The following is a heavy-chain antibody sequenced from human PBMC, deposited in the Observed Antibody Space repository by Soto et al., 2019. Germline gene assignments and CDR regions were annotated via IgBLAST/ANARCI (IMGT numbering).Heavy chain of an antibody. CDR3: AGEAAGIRHWFDP. V-gene: IGHV4-31*03. Sequence: QVQLQESGPGLVKPSQTLSLTCTVSGGSISSGGYYWSWIRQHPGKGLEWIGYIYYSGSTYYNPPXTXRXXISVDTSKYQFSLKLSSLPAADTAVYCCAGEAAGIRHWFDPWGQGTLVTVSS. D-gene: IGHD6-25*01. J-gene: IGHJ5*02. CDR2: IYYSGST. CDR1: GGSISSGGYY.